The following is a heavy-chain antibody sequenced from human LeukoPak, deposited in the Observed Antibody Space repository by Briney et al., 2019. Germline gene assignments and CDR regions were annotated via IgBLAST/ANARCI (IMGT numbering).Heavy chain of an antibody. CDR3: VKDMSYHSRGAFDI. Sequence: GGSLRLSCAASGFTFSSYDMHWVRQATGKGLEWVSNISWNSGSIGYADSVKGRFTISRDNARNSLYLQMNSLRAEDTALYYCVKDMSYHSRGAFDIWGQGTMVTVSS. CDR1: GFTFSSYD. D-gene: IGHD3-22*01. CDR2: ISWNSGSI. J-gene: IGHJ3*02. V-gene: IGHV3-9*01.